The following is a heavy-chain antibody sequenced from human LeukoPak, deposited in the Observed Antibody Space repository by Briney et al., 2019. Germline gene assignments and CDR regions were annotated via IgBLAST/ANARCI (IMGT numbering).Heavy chain of an antibody. CDR2: MNPNSGNT. Sequence: ASVKVSCKASGYTFTSYDINWVRQATGQGLEWMGWMNPNSGNTGYAQKFQGRVIMTRNTSISTAYMELSSLRSEDTAVYYCARTAMVVERKFDYWGQGTLVTVSS. D-gene: IGHD2-15*01. CDR1: GYTFTSYD. CDR3: ARTAMVVERKFDY. V-gene: IGHV1-8*01. J-gene: IGHJ4*02.